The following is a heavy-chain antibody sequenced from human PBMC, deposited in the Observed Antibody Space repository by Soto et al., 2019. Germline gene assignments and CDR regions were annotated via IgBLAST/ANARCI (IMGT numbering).Heavy chain of an antibody. CDR3: VRRVSGNYDY. D-gene: IGHD1-7*01. J-gene: IGHJ4*02. CDR1: GFTFSSYD. Sequence: EVQLAESGGGMVQPGGSLRLSCVASGFTFSSYDMHWVRQAPGKGLEYVSSISSNGGTTYYGNSGKGRFTISRDNSKNPLYLQIGSLRAEDMAVYYCVRRVSGNYDYWGQGALVSVSS. CDR2: ISSNGGTT. V-gene: IGHV3-64*01.